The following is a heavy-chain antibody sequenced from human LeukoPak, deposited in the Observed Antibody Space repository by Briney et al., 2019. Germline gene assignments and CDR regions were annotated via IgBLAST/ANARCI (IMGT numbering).Heavy chain of an antibody. D-gene: IGHD3-22*01. V-gene: IGHV4-30-2*01. J-gene: IGHJ3*02. Sequence: PSETLSLTCAVSGGSISSGGYSWSWIRQPPGKGLEWIGYIYHSGSTYYNPSLKSRVTISVDRSKNQFSLKLSSVTAADTAAYYCARGPMIVVLGAFDIWGQGTMVTVSS. CDR1: GGSISSGGYS. CDR2: IYHSGST. CDR3: ARGPMIVVLGAFDI.